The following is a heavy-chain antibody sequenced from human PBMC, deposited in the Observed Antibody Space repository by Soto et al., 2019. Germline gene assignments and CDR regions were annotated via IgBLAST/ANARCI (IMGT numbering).Heavy chain of an antibody. Sequence: GASVKVSCKASGYTFTSYGISWVRQAPGQGLEWMGWISAYNGNTNYAQKLQGRVTMTTDTSTSTAYMELRSLRSDDTAVYYCARDTYDYGDYVKSYWGQGTLVTVSS. CDR3: ARDTYDYGDYVKSY. CDR1: GYTFTSYG. J-gene: IGHJ4*02. CDR2: ISAYNGNT. D-gene: IGHD4-17*01. V-gene: IGHV1-18*01.